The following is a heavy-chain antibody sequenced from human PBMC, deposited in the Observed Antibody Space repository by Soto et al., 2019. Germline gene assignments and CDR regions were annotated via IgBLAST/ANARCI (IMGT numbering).Heavy chain of an antibody. Sequence: QVQLVQSGAEVKKPGSSVKVSCKASGGTFSSYTISWVRQAPGQGLEWMGRINPILGIANYAQKFQGRVTITADKSTSTAYMELSSLRSEDTAVYYCAGQQLAYNWFDPWGQGTLVTVSS. CDR3: AGQQLAYNWFDP. CDR2: INPILGIA. J-gene: IGHJ5*02. CDR1: GGTFSSYT. D-gene: IGHD6-13*01. V-gene: IGHV1-69*02.